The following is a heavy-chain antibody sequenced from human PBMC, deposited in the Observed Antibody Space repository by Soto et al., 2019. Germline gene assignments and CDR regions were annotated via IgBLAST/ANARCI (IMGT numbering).Heavy chain of an antibody. D-gene: IGHD2-2*01. Sequence: ASVKVSCKASGYTFTSYGITWVRQAPGQGSEWMGWISAYNGNTNYAQKLQARVTMTTDTSTSTAYMELRSLRSDDKAVYDCARGNIVVVPAAMGMDVWGQGTTVTVSS. J-gene: IGHJ6*02. CDR3: ARGNIVVVPAAMGMDV. CDR1: GYTFTSYG. V-gene: IGHV1-18*01. CDR2: ISAYNGNT.